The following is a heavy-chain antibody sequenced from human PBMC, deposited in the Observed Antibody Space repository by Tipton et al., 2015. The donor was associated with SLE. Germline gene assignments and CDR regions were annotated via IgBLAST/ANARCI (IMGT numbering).Heavy chain of an antibody. V-gene: IGHV4-30-4*01. CDR3: ARDRSSGWYFDD. Sequence: TLSLTCTVSGGSISSGDYYWSWIRQPPGKGLEWIGYIYYSGSTYYNPSLKSRVTISVDTSKNQFSLKMNSVNAADTAVYYCARDRSSGWYFDDWGQGTLVTVSS. D-gene: IGHD6-19*01. CDR1: GGSISSGDYY. J-gene: IGHJ4*02. CDR2: IYYSGST.